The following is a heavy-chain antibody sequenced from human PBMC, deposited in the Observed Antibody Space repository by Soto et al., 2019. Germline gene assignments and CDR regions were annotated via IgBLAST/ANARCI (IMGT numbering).Heavy chain of an antibody. CDR3: ARWSYLDY. V-gene: IGHV3-23*01. CDR1: GFSFGSYA. CDR2: ISGSDGKT. Sequence: GGSLRLSCAASGFSFGSYALSWVRQAPGKGLEWVPTISGSDGKTFYADSVKGRFSISRDTSQSTLYLQMNSLRADDTAMYYCARWSYLDYWGQGTRVTVSS. D-gene: IGHD3-3*01. J-gene: IGHJ4*02.